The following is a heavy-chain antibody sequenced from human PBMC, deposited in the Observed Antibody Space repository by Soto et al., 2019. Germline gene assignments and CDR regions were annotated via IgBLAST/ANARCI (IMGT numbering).Heavy chain of an antibody. J-gene: IGHJ3*02. V-gene: IGHV5-51*01. CDR1: GYSFTSYW. CDR3: ASAAREYYYVSSGYTGSAFEI. D-gene: IGHD3-22*01. CDR2: IYPGDSDT. Sequence: GESLKISCKGSGYSFTSYWIGWVRQMPGKGLEWMGIIYPGDSDTRYSPSFQGQVTISADKSISTAYLQWSSLKASDTAMYYCASAAREYYYVSSGYTGSAFEIWGQATMVTDS.